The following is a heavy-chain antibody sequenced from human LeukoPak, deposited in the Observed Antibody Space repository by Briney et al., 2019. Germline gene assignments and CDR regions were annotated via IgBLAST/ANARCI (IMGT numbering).Heavy chain of an antibody. CDR3: ARARGGSGRGDYFDS. Sequence: ASVKVSCKASGYTFTGYYLHWVRQAPGQGLEWMGWINPNSGGTDYAQKFQGRVIMTRDTSITTAYMELSSLRSDDTAVYYCARARGGSGRGDYFDSWGQGTLVTVSS. CDR2: INPNSGGT. V-gene: IGHV1-2*02. J-gene: IGHJ4*02. CDR1: GYTFTGYY. D-gene: IGHD3-16*01.